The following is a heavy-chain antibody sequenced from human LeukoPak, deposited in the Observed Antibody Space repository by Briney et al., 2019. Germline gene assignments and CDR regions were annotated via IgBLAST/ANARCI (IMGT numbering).Heavy chain of an antibody. CDR3: ARDTSSSLDVGPSDY. Sequence: ASVKVSCKASGYTVTSYGISWVRQAPGQGLEWMGWISAYNGNTNYAQKLQGRVTMTTDTSTSTAYMELRSLRSDDTAVYYCARDTSSSLDVGPSDYWGQGTLVTVSS. D-gene: IGHD6-13*01. CDR2: ISAYNGNT. CDR1: GYTVTSYG. V-gene: IGHV1-18*01. J-gene: IGHJ4*02.